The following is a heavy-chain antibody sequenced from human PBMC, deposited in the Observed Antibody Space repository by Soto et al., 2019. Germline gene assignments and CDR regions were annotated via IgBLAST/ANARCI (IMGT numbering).Heavy chain of an antibody. D-gene: IGHD3-3*01. J-gene: IGHJ5*02. V-gene: IGHV4-4*07. CDR3: ERGQRFSDWFDP. CDR1: CGVISTFF. CDR2: IYSSGST. Sequence: SETLPLTCTVSCGVISTFFWTWIRQTAGKRLDWIGRIYSSGSTKYNPALQSRITMSLDTSNNQFSLRLTSVTAADTAVYYCERGQRFSDWFDPWGQGTLVTVSS.